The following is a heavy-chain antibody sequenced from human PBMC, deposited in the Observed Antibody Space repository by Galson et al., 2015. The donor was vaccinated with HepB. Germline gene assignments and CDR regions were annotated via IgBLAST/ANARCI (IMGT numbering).Heavy chain of an antibody. J-gene: IGHJ3*02. CDR1: GFTFSDYY. CDR2: ISFTANTI. CDR3: ARGGAGSRDAFEI. Sequence: SLRLSCAVSGFTFSDYYMSWIRQAPGRGLEWVSYISFTANTINYADSVEGRFTISRDNAKNSLYLQMSSLRVEDTAVYYCARGGAGSRDAFEIWGQGTMVTVSS. V-gene: IGHV3-11*01. D-gene: IGHD2-15*01.